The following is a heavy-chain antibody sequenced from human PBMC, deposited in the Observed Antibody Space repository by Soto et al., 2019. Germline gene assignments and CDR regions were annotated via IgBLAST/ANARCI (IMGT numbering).Heavy chain of an antibody. J-gene: IGHJ4*02. CDR1: GDSFSSEDYY. V-gene: IGHV4-30-4*01. CDR2: ISYRVDT. Sequence: PSETLSLTCTVSGDSFSSEDYYWSWIRQPPGKGLEWIGYISYRVDTYYSPSLKSRVTMSIDTSKNQFSLNVSSVTAADTAVYYCSRVAGVAYCGGDCYHFDYWGQGTLVTVSS. D-gene: IGHD2-21*02. CDR3: SRVAGVAYCGGDCYHFDY.